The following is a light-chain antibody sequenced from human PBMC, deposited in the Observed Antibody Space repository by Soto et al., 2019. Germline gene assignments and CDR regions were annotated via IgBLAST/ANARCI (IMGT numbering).Light chain of an antibody. J-gene: IGLJ1*01. CDR1: SSDVGGYNY. Sequence: QSVLTQPASVSVSPGQSITISCTGTSSDVGGYNYVSWYQQHPGKAPKFMIYDVSNRPSGGSNRFSGSKSGNTASLTISGLHAEDEADYYCSSYTTSNTRQIVFGTGTKVTVL. CDR3: SSYTTSNTRQIV. CDR2: DVS. V-gene: IGLV2-14*01.